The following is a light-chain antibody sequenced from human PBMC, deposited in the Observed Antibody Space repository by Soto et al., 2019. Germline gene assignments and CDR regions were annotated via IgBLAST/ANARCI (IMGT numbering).Light chain of an antibody. CDR1: QTISSW. J-gene: IGKJ1*01. V-gene: IGKV1-5*03. CDR3: QQYYSYPPWR. CDR2: KAS. Sequence: IQMTQSPSTLSGSVGDRVTITCRASQTISSWLAWYQQKPGKAPKLLIYKASTLKSGVPSRFSGSGSGTEFTLTISCLQSEDFGTYYCQQYYSYPPWRFGQGSKVDIK.